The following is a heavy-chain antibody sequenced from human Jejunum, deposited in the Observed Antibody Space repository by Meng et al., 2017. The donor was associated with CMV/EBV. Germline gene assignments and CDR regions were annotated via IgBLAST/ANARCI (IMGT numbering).Heavy chain of an antibody. CDR1: TFTGYY. CDR3: TRDLYCGGNCYSAVDY. D-gene: IGHD2-21*01. CDR2: INPNSGGT. V-gene: IGHV1-2*02. J-gene: IGHJ4*02. Sequence: TFTGYYMHWVRQAPGQGLEWMGWINPNSGGTNYAQKFQGRVTMTRDTSISTAYMELSRLTSDDTAVYYCTRDLYCGGNCYSAVDYWGQGTLVTVSS.